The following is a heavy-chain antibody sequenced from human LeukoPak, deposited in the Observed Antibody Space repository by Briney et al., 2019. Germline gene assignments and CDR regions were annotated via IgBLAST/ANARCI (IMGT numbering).Heavy chain of an antibody. CDR3: ARGAGYYYDSSGYYNIDY. D-gene: IGHD3-22*01. Sequence: ASVKVSCKASGYTFSSYYIHWVRQAPGQGLAWMGIINLSAGSTSYAQRFQGRVTMTRDTSTSTVHMELSSLRSEDTAVYYCARGAGYYYDSSGYYNIDYWGQGTLVTVSS. CDR1: GYTFSSYY. CDR2: INLSAGST. J-gene: IGHJ4*02. V-gene: IGHV1-46*01.